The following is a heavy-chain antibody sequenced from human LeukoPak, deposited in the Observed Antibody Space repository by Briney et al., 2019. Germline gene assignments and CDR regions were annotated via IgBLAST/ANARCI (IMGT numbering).Heavy chain of an antibody. Sequence: GGSLRLSCAASGFIFDDYAMHWVRQAPGKGLEWVSLISWDGGSTYYADSVKGRFTISRDNSKNSLYLQMKSLKIEDTALYYCAKDNRIGAATDYWGQGTLVTVSS. J-gene: IGHJ4*02. D-gene: IGHD6-13*01. CDR2: ISWDGGST. CDR3: AKDNRIGAATDY. CDR1: GFIFDDYA. V-gene: IGHV3-43D*03.